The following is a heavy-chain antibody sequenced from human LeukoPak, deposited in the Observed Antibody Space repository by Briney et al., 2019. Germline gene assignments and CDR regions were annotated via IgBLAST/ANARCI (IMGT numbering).Heavy chain of an antibody. D-gene: IGHD2-2*01. CDR3: ARGGTGLDIPAASPPVYMDV. CDR2: IIPIFGTA. V-gene: IGHV1-69*13. J-gene: IGHJ6*03. Sequence: ASVKVSCKASGGTFSSYAISWVRQAPGQGLEWMGGIIPIFGTANYAQKFQGRVTITADESTSTAYMELSRLRSEDTAVYYCARGGTGLDIPAASPPVYMDVWGKGTTVTVSS. CDR1: GGTFSSYA.